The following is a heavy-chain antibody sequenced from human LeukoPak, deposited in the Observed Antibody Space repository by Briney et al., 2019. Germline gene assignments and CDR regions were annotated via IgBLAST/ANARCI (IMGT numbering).Heavy chain of an antibody. Sequence: SETLSLTCTVSGGSISSYYWSWIRQPAGKGLEWIGRIYTSGSTNYNPSLKSRVTMSVDTSKNRFSLKLSSVTAADTAVYYCARDTYKYSSSLGWFDPWGQGTLVTVSS. V-gene: IGHV4-4*07. CDR1: GGSISSYY. J-gene: IGHJ5*02. CDR3: ARDTYKYSSSLGWFDP. D-gene: IGHD6-13*01. CDR2: IYTSGST.